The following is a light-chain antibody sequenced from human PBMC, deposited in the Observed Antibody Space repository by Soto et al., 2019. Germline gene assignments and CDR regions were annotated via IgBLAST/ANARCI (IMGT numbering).Light chain of an antibody. Sequence: QSALTQPPSVSGSPGQSVAISCTGTSSDVGSYNRVSWYQQPPGTAPKVMIYEVSNRPSGVPDRFSGSKSDNTASLTISGLQAEDEAYYYCTSSASSNTYVFGTGTKLTVL. CDR2: EVS. V-gene: IGLV2-18*02. CDR1: SSDVGSYNR. J-gene: IGLJ1*01. CDR3: TSSASSNTYV.